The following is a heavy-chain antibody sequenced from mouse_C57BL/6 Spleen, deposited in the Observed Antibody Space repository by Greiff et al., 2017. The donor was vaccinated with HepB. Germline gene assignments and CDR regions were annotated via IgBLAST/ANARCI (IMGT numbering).Heavy chain of an antibody. D-gene: IGHD1-1*01. J-gene: IGHJ1*03. CDR1: GYTFTDYN. CDR3: ARSPLHYYGSSSWYFDV. Sequence: VQLQQSGPELVKPGASVKMSCKASGYTFTDYNMHWVKQSHGKSLEWIGYINPNNGGTSYNQKFKGKATLTVNKSSSTAYMELRSLTSEDSAVYYCARSPLHYYGSSSWYFDVWGTGTTVTVSS. CDR2: INPNNGGT. V-gene: IGHV1-22*01.